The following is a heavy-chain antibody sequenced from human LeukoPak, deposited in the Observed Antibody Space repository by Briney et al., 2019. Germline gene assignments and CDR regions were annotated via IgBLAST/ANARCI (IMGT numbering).Heavy chain of an antibody. V-gene: IGHV4-61*08. CDR1: GDSISSGGYY. Sequence: SETLSLTCAVSGDSISSGGYYWSWIRQPPGKGPEWVGYIYYSGNANYNPSLKSRVTISVDTSKNQFSLNLSSVTAADTAVYYCARDRPGQGGTYDWGQGTLVTVSS. CDR2: IYYSGNA. CDR3: ARDRPGQGGTYD. J-gene: IGHJ4*02. D-gene: IGHD1-26*01.